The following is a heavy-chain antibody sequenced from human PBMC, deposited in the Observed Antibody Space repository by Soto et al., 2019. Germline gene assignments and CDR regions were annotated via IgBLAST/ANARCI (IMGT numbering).Heavy chain of an antibody. V-gene: IGHV1-3*01. CDR1: GYTFTSYD. CDR2: INAGNGNT. Sequence: GASVKVSCKASGYTFTSYDMHWVRQAPGQRLEWKGWINAGNGNTKYSQKLQGRVTMTTDTSTSTAYMELRSLRSDDTAVYYCARDRIKVSDAFDIWGQGTMVTV. CDR3: ARDRIKVSDAFDI. J-gene: IGHJ3*02.